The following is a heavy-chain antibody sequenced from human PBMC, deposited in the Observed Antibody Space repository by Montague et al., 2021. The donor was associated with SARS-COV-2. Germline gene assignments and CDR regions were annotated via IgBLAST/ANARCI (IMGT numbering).Heavy chain of an antibody. CDR1: GDSIRTNY. Sequence: SETLSLTCTVSGDSIRTNYWSWIRQPPGKGLEWIGYVDKSDNTDYNPSLKSRVTISLDTSKKQFSLKLNSVTSADRAVYYCTSGEGNYGWRYYFDYWGQGTLVTVSS. D-gene: IGHD3-10*01. V-gene: IGHV4-59*01. CDR3: TSGEGNYGWRYYFDY. J-gene: IGHJ4*02. CDR2: VDKSDNT.